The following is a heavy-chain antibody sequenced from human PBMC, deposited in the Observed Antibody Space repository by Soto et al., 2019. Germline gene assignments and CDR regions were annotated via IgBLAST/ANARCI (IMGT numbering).Heavy chain of an antibody. CDR2: INQSGST. CDR3: ARGLPYLVLLWFGELSHWFDP. V-gene: IGHV4-34*01. J-gene: IGHJ5*02. CDR1: GVSFSGYY. D-gene: IGHD3-10*01. Sequence: AETLSLTCAVYGVSFSGYYWSWIRQPPGKGLEWIGEINQSGSTNYNPSLKSRVTISVDTSKNQFSLKLSSVTAADTAVYYCARGLPYLVLLWFGELSHWFDPWGQGTLVTVSS.